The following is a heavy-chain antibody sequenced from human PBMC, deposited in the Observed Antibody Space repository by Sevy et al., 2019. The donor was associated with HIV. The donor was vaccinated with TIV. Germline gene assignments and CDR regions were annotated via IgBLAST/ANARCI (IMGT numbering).Heavy chain of an antibody. V-gene: IGHV1-18*01. CDR1: GYTFTSYK. CDR3: VRAYCSGGRCYSGAY. J-gene: IGHJ4*02. D-gene: IGHD2-15*01. CDR2: VSAHNGAT. Sequence: ASVKVSCKTSGYTFTSYKITWVRQAPGQGLEWMGWVSAHNGATNYAQRFRGRVTMTTDTSTSTAYMDLRSLRSDDTAVYYCVRAYCSGGRCYSGAYWGQGTLVTVSS.